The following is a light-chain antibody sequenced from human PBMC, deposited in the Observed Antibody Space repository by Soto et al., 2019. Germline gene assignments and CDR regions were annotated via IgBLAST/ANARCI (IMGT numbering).Light chain of an antibody. J-gene: IGKJ4*02. CDR1: QSLSNTY. CDR3: HQDFDLPLT. CDR2: GVS. V-gene: IGKV3D-7*01. Sequence: EIVMTQSPVTLSLSPGDRATLSCRASQSLSNTYISWYQQKPGQDPRLLIYGVSTRATGIPARFSGSGSGTDFTLTISSLQPEDFALYYCHQDFDLPLTFGGGTKVEIK.